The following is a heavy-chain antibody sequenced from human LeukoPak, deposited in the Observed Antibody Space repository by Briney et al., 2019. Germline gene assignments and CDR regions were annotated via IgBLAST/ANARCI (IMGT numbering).Heavy chain of an antibody. CDR3: ARLLSRGGGSVVEFDY. CDR1: GGTFISYA. J-gene: IGHJ4*02. Sequence: ASVKVSCKASGGTFISYAISWVRQAPGQGREWMGGIIPIFGTANYAQKFQGRVTITADKSTSTAYMELSSLRSEDTAVYYCARLLSRGGGSVVEFDYWGQGNLVTVSS. CDR2: IIPIFGTA. V-gene: IGHV1-69*06. D-gene: IGHD2-15*01.